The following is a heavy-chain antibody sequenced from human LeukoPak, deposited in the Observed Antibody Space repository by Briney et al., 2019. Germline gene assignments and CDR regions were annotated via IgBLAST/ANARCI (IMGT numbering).Heavy chain of an antibody. CDR2: MNPNSGNT. V-gene: IGHV1-8*01. CDR1: GYTFTSYD. D-gene: IGHD3-22*01. Sequence: ASVKVSCKASGYTFTSYDINWVRQATGQGLEWMGWMNPNSGNTGYAQKFQGRVTMTRNTSISTAYMELSSLRSDDTAVYYCARDNYDSSGFPTSYDYWGQGTLVTVSS. J-gene: IGHJ4*02. CDR3: ARDNYDSSGFPTSYDY.